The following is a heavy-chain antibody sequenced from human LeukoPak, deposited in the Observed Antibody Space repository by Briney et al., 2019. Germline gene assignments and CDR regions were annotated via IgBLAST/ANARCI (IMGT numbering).Heavy chain of an antibody. CDR1: GYTFTSYY. D-gene: IGHD6-19*01. CDR3: ARGVRVTSGWPNWFDP. J-gene: IGHJ5*02. Sequence: ASVKVSCKASGYTFTSYYMHWVRQAPGQGLEWMGIINPSGGSTSYAQKFQGRVTMTRDTSTSTVYMELSSLRSKDTAVYYCARGVRVTSGWPNWFDPWGQGTLVTVSS. CDR2: INPSGGST. V-gene: IGHV1-46*01.